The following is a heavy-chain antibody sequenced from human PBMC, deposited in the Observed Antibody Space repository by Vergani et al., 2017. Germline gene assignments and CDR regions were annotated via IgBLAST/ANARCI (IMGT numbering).Heavy chain of an antibody. D-gene: IGHD3-22*01. CDR1: GGTFSSYA. CDR2: IIPIFGTA. CDR3: ARHILHDSSGYSIPGAFDI. Sequence: QVQLVQSGAEVKKPGSSVKVSCKASGGTFSSYAISWVRQAPGQGLEWMGGIIPIFGTANYAQKFQGRVTITADESTSTAYMELSSLRSEDTAVYYCARHILHDSSGYSIPGAFDIWGQGTMVTVSS. V-gene: IGHV1-69*01. J-gene: IGHJ3*02.